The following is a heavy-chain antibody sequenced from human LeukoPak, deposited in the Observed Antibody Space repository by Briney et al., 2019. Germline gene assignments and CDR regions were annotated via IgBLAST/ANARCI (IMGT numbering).Heavy chain of an antibody. CDR3: AAGEMATILRPLFDY. CDR1: GFTFDDYA. D-gene: IGHD5-24*01. CDR2: ISWNSGSI. V-gene: IGHV3-9*01. J-gene: IGHJ4*02. Sequence: GGSLRLSCAASGFTFDDYAMHWVRQAPGKGLEWVSGISWNSGSIGYADSVKGRFTISRDNSKNTLYLQMNSLRAEDTAVYYCAAGEMATILRPLFDYWGQGTLVTVSS.